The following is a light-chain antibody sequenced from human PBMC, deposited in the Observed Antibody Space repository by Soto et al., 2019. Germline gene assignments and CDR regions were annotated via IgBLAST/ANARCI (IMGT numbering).Light chain of an antibody. J-gene: IGKJ1*01. CDR1: QSIINW. CDR3: QQYNDYWT. V-gene: IGKV1-5*03. CDR2: KAS. Sequence: DIQMTQSPSTLSASPGDRVTITCRSSQSIINWLAWYQQKPGRAPKLLIYKASTLESGVPSRFSGSGSGTEFTLTISSLQPDDFAIYYCQQYNDYWTFGQGTRVEI.